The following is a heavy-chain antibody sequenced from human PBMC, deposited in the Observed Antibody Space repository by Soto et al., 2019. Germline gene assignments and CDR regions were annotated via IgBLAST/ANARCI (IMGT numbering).Heavy chain of an antibody. CDR3: ARGGGFCGADCYKGGIDY. Sequence: LRLSCAASGFTFSPYTMHWVRQTPGKGLEWVAVISYDGSDKYYADSVRGRFTISRDNSKNTLFLQMNSLRAEDTALYYCARGGGFCGADCYKGGIDYWGQGALVTVSS. J-gene: IGHJ4*02. D-gene: IGHD2-21*02. CDR2: ISYDGSDK. CDR1: GFTFSPYT. V-gene: IGHV3-30-3*01.